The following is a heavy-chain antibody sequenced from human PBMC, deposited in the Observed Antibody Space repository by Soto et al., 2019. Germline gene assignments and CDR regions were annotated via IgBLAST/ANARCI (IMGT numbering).Heavy chain of an antibody. Sequence: QVQLQESGPGLVKPSETLSLTCTVSGGSSINYYWTWIRQPPGKGLEWIGYVYSSGHTSYNPSLKSRVTISIDTSNNQFSLQLSSVTAADTAVYYCARALAVPGYYFDYWGQGTLVTVSS. CDR1: GGSSINYY. D-gene: IGHD6-19*01. V-gene: IGHV4-59*01. CDR3: ARALAVPGYYFDY. J-gene: IGHJ4*02. CDR2: VYSSGHT.